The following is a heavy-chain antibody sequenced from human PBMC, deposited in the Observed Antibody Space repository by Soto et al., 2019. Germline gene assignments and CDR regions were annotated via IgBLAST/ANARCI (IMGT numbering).Heavy chain of an antibody. CDR2: TNSDGSDT. CDR1: GFTFSSYL. V-gene: IGHV3-74*01. J-gene: IGHJ4*02. Sequence: GGSLRLSCEASGFTFSSYLMYWVRQAPGKGLVWVSRTNSDGSDTSYADSVKGRFTISRDNAKNTLYLQMNSLRAEDTAVYYCARDRGWSLFDYWGQGTLVTVSS. D-gene: IGHD6-19*01. CDR3: ARDRGWSLFDY.